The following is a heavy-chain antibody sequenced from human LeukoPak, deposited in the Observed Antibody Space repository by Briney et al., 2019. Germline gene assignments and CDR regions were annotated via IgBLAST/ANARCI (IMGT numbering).Heavy chain of an antibody. CDR1: GFTFSNAW. CDR2: IKSKTDGGTT. V-gene: IGHV3-15*01. J-gene: IGHJ4*02. D-gene: IGHD2-2*02. Sequence: GGSLRLSCAASGFTFSNAWMSWVRQAPGKGLEWVGRIKSKTDGGTTDYAAPVKGRFTISRDDSKNTLYLQMNSLKTEDTAVYYCTREYCSSTSCYNYWGQGTLVTVSS. CDR3: TREYCSSTSCYNY.